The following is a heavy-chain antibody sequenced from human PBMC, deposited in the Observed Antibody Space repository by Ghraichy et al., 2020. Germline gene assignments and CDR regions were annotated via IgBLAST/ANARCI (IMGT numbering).Heavy chain of an antibody. V-gene: IGHV3-21*01. D-gene: IGHD6-19*01. CDR3: ARGGADSSGWYKNYYYYYGMDV. Sequence: GGSLRLSCAASGFTFSSYSMNWVRQAPGKGLEWVSSISSSSSYIYYADSVKGRFTISRDNAKNSLYLQMNSLRAEDTAVYYCARGGADSSGWYKNYYYYYGMDVWGQGTTVTVSS. CDR2: ISSSSSYI. CDR1: GFTFSSYS. J-gene: IGHJ6*02.